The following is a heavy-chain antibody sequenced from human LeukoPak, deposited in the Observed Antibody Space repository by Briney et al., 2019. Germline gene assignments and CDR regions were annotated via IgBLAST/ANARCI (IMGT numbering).Heavy chain of an antibody. V-gene: IGHV1-2*02. D-gene: IGHD3-22*01. J-gene: IGHJ3*02. Sequence: ASVKVSCKASGYTFTGYYMHWVRQAPGQGLEWMGWINPNSGGTNYAQKFQGRVTMTRDTSTSTVYMELSSLRSEDTAVYYCARVKSYYYDTSDKDAFDIWGQGTMVTVSS. CDR3: ARVKSYYYDTSDKDAFDI. CDR2: INPNSGGT. CDR1: GYTFTGYY.